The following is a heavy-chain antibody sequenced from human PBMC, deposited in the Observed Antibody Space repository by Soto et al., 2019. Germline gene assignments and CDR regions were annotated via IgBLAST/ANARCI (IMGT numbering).Heavy chain of an antibody. Sequence: QVQLVQSGAEVKKPGSSVKVSCKASGGTFRSYTISWVRQAPGQGLEWMGRIIPILGIANYAQKFQGRVTITADKSTSTADMARSSLRSEDTAVYYCARHSGISAATPYFDYWGQGTLVTVSS. CDR3: ARHSGISAATPYFDY. J-gene: IGHJ4*02. V-gene: IGHV1-69*02. D-gene: IGHD6-13*01. CDR1: GGTFRSYT. CDR2: IIPILGIA.